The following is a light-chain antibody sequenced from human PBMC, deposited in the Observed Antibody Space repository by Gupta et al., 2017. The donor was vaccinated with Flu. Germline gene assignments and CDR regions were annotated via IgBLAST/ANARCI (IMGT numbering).Light chain of an antibody. CDR3: QKDYRAPIT. Sequence: DIQMTQSPSSLSASVGDRVTITCRANQGINNWLAWYQQKPGKVPKLLIDAASTLQSGVPSRFSGSRSATDFTLAISSLQPEDVATSYCQKDYRAPITFGWGTRVEI. CDR1: QGINNW. V-gene: IGKV1-27*01. CDR2: AAS. J-gene: IGKJ4*01.